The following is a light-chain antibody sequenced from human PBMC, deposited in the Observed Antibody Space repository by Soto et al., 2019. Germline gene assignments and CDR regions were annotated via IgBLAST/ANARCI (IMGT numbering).Light chain of an antibody. J-gene: IGKJ3*01. Sequence: DVQMTQSPSSLSASVGDRVTITCRASQGINNNLAWYQQKPGKIPKVLIYGASTLQSGVPSRFSGSGSGTDFTLTFSSLQPEDVATYYCQKYNSGLETFGPGTKVDI. V-gene: IGKV1-27*01. CDR1: QGINNN. CDR2: GAS. CDR3: QKYNSGLET.